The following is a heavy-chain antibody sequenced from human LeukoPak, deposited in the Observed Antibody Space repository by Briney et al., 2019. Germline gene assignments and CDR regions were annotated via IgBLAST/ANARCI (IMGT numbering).Heavy chain of an antibody. V-gene: IGHV3-21*01. CDR1: GFTFSSYS. D-gene: IGHD3-22*01. Sequence: PGGSLRLSCAASGFTFSSYSMNWVRQAPGKGLEWVSSISSSSSYIYYADSVKGRFTISRDNAKNSLYLQMNSLRAEDTAVYYCARGEASVDDSSGYYLPDYWGQGTLVTVSS. CDR2: ISSSSSYI. J-gene: IGHJ4*02. CDR3: ARGEASVDDSSGYYLPDY.